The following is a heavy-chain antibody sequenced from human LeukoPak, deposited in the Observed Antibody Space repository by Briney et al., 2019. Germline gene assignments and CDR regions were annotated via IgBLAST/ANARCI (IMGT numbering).Heavy chain of an antibody. V-gene: IGHV4-30-4*01. CDR3: ARNYERWDAFDM. Sequence: KTSETLSLTCTVSGGSISSGDYYWSCIRQPPGKGLEWIGYIYYSGSTYYNPSLKSRVTISVYTSKNQFSLKLCSVTAAGTAVYFCARNYERWDAFDMGGEETRVTLSS. CDR1: GGSISSGDYY. J-gene: IGHJ3*02. CDR2: IYYSGST. D-gene: IGHD3-22*01.